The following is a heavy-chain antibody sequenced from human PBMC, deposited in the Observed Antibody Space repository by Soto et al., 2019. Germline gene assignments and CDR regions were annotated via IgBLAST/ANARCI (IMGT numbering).Heavy chain of an antibody. CDR1: GFTFSSYA. CDR2: ISYDGSNK. V-gene: IGHV3-30-3*01. D-gene: IGHD5-12*01. Sequence: VQLVESGGGVVQPGRSLRLSCAASGFTFSSYAMHWVRQAPGKGLEWVAVISYDGSNKYYADSVKGRFTISRDNSKNTLYLQMNSLRAEDTAVYYCARDRRGGYDSFDYWGQGTLVTVSS. CDR3: ARDRRGGYDSFDY. J-gene: IGHJ4*02.